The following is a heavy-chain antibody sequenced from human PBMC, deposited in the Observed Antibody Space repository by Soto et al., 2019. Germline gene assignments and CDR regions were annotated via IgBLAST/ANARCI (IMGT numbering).Heavy chain of an antibody. Sequence: GESLKISCKGSGYTFISYWIGWVRQKPGKGLEWMGMIYPGDSDTRYSPSFQGQVTISADKSINTAYLQWSSLEASDTAVYYCARIIAASGKGFDYWGQGTLVTVSS. V-gene: IGHV5-51*01. J-gene: IGHJ4*02. CDR3: ARIIAASGKGFDY. CDR2: IYPGDSDT. D-gene: IGHD3-16*02. CDR1: GYTFISYW.